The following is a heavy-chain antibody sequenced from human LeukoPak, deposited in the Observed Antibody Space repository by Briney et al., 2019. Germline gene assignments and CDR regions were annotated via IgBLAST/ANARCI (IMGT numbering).Heavy chain of an antibody. Sequence: SETLSFTCTVSGGSISSYYWSWIRQPAGKGLEWIGRIYTSGSTNYNPSLKSRVTMSVDTSKNQFSLKLSSVTAADTAVYYCARDRGVRKDYYYYYGMDVWGQGTTVTVSS. D-gene: IGHD3-10*01. CDR1: GGSISSYY. CDR3: ARDRGVRKDYYYYYGMDV. CDR2: IYTSGST. J-gene: IGHJ6*02. V-gene: IGHV4-4*07.